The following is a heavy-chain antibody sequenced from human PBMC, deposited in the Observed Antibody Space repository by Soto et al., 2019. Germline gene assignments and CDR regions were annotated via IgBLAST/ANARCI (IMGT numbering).Heavy chain of an antibody. CDR1: GFTFSNYA. Sequence: EVQLLESGGGLVQPGGSLRLSCAASGFTFSNYAMSWVRQAPGKGLEWVSAISGGGDSTYYADSVKGRFTISRDNSKNMLYFQMNSLKAEDTAVYYCARSPRTAINLIFAFWGQGTLVTVSS. CDR3: ARSPRTAINLIFAF. D-gene: IGHD5-18*01. V-gene: IGHV3-23*01. CDR2: ISGGGDST. J-gene: IGHJ4*02.